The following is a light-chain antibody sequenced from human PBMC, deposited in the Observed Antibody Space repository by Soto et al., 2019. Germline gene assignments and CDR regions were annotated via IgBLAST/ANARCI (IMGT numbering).Light chain of an antibody. J-gene: IGLJ1*01. CDR2: KVS. V-gene: IGLV2-11*01. CDR3: CAIAVSAYV. Sequence: QSVLTQPRSVSGSPGQSVAISCTGTSRDVDAYDFVSWYQHHPGKAPKLIFSKVSKRPSGVSHRFSDSESGNTASLTSSGLQAEDEADYCCCAIAVSAYVFGTGTKLTVL. CDR1: SRDVDAYDF.